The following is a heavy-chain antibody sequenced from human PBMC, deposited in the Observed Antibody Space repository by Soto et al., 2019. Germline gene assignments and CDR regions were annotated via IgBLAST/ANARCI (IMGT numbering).Heavy chain of an antibody. V-gene: IGHV1-8*01. J-gene: IGHJ4*02. CDR2: MNPNSGNT. D-gene: IGHD1-26*01. Sequence: QAQLVQSGAEVKKPGASVKVSCKASGYTFTGYDINWVRQATGQGLEWMGWMNPNSGNTGYAQNCQGRVTTTRDNSITTAYMELTSLRDDDSAVYYCAGEKVGTTGIDFWGQGTLVTVSS. CDR3: AGEKVGTTGIDF. CDR1: GYTFTGYD.